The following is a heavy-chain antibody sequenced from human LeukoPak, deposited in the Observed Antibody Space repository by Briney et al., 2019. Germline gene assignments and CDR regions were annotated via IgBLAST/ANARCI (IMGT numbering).Heavy chain of an antibody. J-gene: IGHJ4*02. CDR2: ISAYNGNT. V-gene: IGHV1-18*01. Sequence: ASVKVSCKASGYTFTSYGISWVRQAPGQGLEWMGWISAYNGNTNYAQKFQGRVTITADESTSTAYMELSSLRSEDTAVYYCASTPRSSSWTDYWGQGTLVTVSS. CDR3: ASTPRSSSWTDY. CDR1: GYTFTSYG. D-gene: IGHD6-13*01.